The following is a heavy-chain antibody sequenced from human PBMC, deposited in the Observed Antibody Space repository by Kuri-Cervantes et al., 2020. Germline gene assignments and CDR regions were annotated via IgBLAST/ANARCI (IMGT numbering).Heavy chain of an antibody. Sequence: GESLKISCAASGFTFSSYSMNWVRQAPGTGLEWVSYISSSSSTIYYADSVKGRFTISRDNAKNSLYLQMNSLRAEDTAVYYCARTSRSDYWGQGTLVTVPS. J-gene: IGHJ4*02. D-gene: IGHD2-2*01. CDR3: ARTSRSDY. V-gene: IGHV3-48*01. CDR1: GFTFSSYS. CDR2: ISSSSSTI.